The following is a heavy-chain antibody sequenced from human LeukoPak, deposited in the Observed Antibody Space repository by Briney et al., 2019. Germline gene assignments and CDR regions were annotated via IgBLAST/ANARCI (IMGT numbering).Heavy chain of an antibody. Sequence: PSETLSLTCTVSGGSISTGDYYWSWIRQPPGKGLEYIGYIYYSGSTYYNPSLKSRITISVDTSKNQFSLKLSSAPAADTAVYYCAVGHYYHSSGYLFDSWGQGTPVTVSS. D-gene: IGHD3-22*01. V-gene: IGHV4-30-4*01. J-gene: IGHJ4*02. CDR1: GGSISTGDYY. CDR3: AVGHYYHSSGYLFDS. CDR2: IYYSGST.